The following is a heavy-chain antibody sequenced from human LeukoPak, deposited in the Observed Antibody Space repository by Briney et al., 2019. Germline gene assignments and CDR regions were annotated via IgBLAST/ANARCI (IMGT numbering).Heavy chain of an antibody. CDR1: GDSISRYY. J-gene: IGHJ6*03. D-gene: IGHD3-10*01. CDR3: ARDPGTLLRGSRRGYDGNYYYMDV. CDR2: IYNGGII. V-gene: IGHV4-4*07. Sequence: PSETLSLTCTVSGDSISRYYWSWIRQPAGKGLEWIGRIYNGGIITYNPSLKSRVTMSIDTSNNQFSLRLRFVTAVDTAVYYCARDPGTLLRGSRRGYDGNYYYMDVWGKGTTVTISS.